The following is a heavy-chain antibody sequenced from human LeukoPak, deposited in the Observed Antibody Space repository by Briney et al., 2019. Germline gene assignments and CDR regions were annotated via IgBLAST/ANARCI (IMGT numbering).Heavy chain of an antibody. Sequence: PSETLSLTCTVSGGSISSSSYYWGWIRQPPGKGLEWIGSIYYSGSTYYNPSLKSQVTISVDTSKNQFSLKLSSVTAADTAVYYCARSEWLVRGGDDYWGQGTLVTVSS. CDR3: ARSEWLVRGGDDY. CDR1: GGSISSSSYY. J-gene: IGHJ4*02. D-gene: IGHD6-19*01. V-gene: IGHV4-39*01. CDR2: IYYSGST.